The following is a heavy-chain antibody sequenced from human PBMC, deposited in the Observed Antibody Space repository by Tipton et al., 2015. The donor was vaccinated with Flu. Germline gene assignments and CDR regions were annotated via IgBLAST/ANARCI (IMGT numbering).Heavy chain of an antibody. V-gene: IGHV3-23*01. Sequence: GSLRLSCAASGFTFSSYAMSWVRQAPGKGLEWVSAISGSGGSTYYADSVKGRFTISRDNSKNTLYLQMNSLRAEDTAVYYCATLTGGVFGFDYWGQGTLVTVSS. CDR2: ISGSGGST. J-gene: IGHJ4*02. CDR3: ATLTGGVFGFDY. CDR1: GFTFSSYA. D-gene: IGHD7-27*01.